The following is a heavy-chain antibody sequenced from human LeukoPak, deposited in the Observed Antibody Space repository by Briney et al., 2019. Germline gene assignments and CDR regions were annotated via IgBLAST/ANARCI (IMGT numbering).Heavy chain of an antibody. CDR3: ARDTVAQSRTGFDL. Sequence: GASVKVSCKASGYTFTDFYIHWVRQAPGQGLEWMGWINPNSGDTTYAQNFLGRVTMTRDNSITTAYMEVSGLRDDDTAVYSCARDTVAQSRTGFDLWGQGTLVTVSS. CDR1: GYTFTDFY. CDR2: INPNSGDT. J-gene: IGHJ5*02. V-gene: IGHV1-2*02. D-gene: IGHD2-8*02.